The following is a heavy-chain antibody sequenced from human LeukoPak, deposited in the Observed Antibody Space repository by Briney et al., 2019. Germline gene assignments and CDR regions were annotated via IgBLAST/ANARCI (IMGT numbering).Heavy chain of an antibody. V-gene: IGHV4-61*02. CDR1: GGSISSGSYY. D-gene: IGHD3-10*01. CDR2: IYTSGST. Sequence: SETLSLTCTVSGGSISSGSYYWSWIRQPAGKGLEWIGRIYTSGSTNYNPSLKSRVTISVDTSKNQFSLKLSSVTAADTAVYYCVRAGQVLLWFGEFSHWGQGTPVTVSS. CDR3: VRAGQVLLWFGEFSH. J-gene: IGHJ4*02.